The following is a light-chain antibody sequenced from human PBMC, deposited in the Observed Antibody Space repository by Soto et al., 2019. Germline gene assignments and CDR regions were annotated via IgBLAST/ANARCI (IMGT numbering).Light chain of an antibody. CDR2: RNS. J-gene: IGLJ1*01. CDR1: TSNIGSNT. CDR3: AAWDDSLYGHYV. V-gene: IGLV1-44*01. Sequence: VLTQPPSASGTPGQTVTISCSGSTSNIGSNTVNWYQQLPGRAPKLLIYRNSQRPSGVPDRFSGSKSGTSASLAISGLQSEDEADYYCAAWDDSLYGHYVFGAGTKVTVL.